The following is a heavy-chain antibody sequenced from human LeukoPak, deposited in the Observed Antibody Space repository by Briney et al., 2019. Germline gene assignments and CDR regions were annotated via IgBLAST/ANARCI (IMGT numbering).Heavy chain of an antibody. Sequence: GASVKVSCKASGGTFSSYAISWVRQAPGQGLEWMGGIIPIFGTANYAQKFQGRVTITTDESTSTAYMELSSLRSEDTAVYYCANFGSALVVVTAMYAFDIWGQGTMVTVSS. CDR2: IIPIFGTA. CDR1: GGTFSSYA. J-gene: IGHJ3*02. V-gene: IGHV1-69*05. D-gene: IGHD2-21*02. CDR3: ANFGSALVVVTAMYAFDI.